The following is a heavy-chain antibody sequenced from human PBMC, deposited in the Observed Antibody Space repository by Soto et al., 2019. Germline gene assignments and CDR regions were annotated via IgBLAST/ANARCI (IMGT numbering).Heavy chain of an antibody. CDR2: ISSNSTTI. J-gene: IGHJ4*02. CDR3: ARYTSGWNPFHY. Sequence: GGSLRLSCAASGFTFSNYIMNWVRQAPGKGLEWVSYISSNSTTIYYADSVKGRFTISRDNAKNSLYLRMNSLRDEDTAVYYCARYTSGWNPFHYWGQGTPVTVSS. D-gene: IGHD6-19*01. CDR1: GFTFSNYI. V-gene: IGHV3-48*02.